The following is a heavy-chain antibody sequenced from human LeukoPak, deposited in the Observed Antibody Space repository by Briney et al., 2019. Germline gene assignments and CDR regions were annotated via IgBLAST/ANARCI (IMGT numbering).Heavy chain of an antibody. CDR3: ARLSAGYSSGWPTD. CDR2: IYYSGST. V-gene: IGHV4-39*01. D-gene: IGHD6-19*01. CDR1: GGSISSSSYY. J-gene: IGHJ4*02. Sequence: SETLSLTCTVSGGSISSSSYYWGWIRQPPGKGLEWIGSIYYSGSTYYNPSLKSRVTISVDTSKNQFSLKLSSVTAADTAVYYCARLSAGYSSGWPTDWGQGTLVTVSS.